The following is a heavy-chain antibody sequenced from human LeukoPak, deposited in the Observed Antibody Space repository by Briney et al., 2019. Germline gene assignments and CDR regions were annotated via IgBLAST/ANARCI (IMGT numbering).Heavy chain of an antibody. J-gene: IGHJ4*02. Sequence: GGSLRLSCAASGFTFSSYSMNWVRQAPGQGLEWVSSISSSSSYIYYADSVKGRFTISRDNAKNSLYLQMNSLRAEDTAVYYCARDEYYYDSSGYYWDYWGQGTLVTVSS. CDR3: ARDEYYYDSSGYYWDY. D-gene: IGHD3-22*01. CDR2: ISSSSSYI. CDR1: GFTFSSYS. V-gene: IGHV3-21*01.